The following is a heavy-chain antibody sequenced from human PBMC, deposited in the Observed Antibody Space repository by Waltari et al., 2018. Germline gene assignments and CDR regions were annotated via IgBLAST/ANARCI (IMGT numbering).Heavy chain of an antibody. Sequence: QVQLQESGPGLVKPSETLSLTCTGSGGSISSYYWSWIRQPPGKGLEWIGYIYYSGSTNYNPSLKSRVTISVDTSNNQFSLKLSSVTAADTAVYYCARDPNTHAFAIWGQGTMVTVSS. J-gene: IGHJ3*02. CDR2: IYYSGST. CDR1: GGSISSYY. D-gene: IGHD2-2*02. CDR3: ARDPNTHAFAI. V-gene: IGHV4-59*01.